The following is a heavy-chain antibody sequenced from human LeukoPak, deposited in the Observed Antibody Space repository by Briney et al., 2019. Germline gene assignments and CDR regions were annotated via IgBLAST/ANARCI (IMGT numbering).Heavy chain of an antibody. CDR2: VSRSGGTT. Sequence: GGSLRLSCAGSGFTFSSCAISWVRQAPGKGLEWVSVVSRSGGTTYYADSVKGRFTVSRDNSMNTVFLQMNSLRAEEDTAVYYCARVGPHYGMDVWGQGTTVTVSS. V-gene: IGHV3-23*01. CDR3: ARVGPHYGMDV. J-gene: IGHJ6*02. CDR1: GFTFSSCA.